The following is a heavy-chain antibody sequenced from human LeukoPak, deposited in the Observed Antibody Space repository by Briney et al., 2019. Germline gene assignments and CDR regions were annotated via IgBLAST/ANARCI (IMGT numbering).Heavy chain of an antibody. CDR3: VIGSAAVGDNTRLFDY. CDR1: GFTLCSYS. D-gene: IGHD1-26*01. J-gene: IGHJ4*02. V-gene: IGHV3-74*01. Sequence: GGSLRLSPAPSGFTLCSYSMHAVRPAPRGRRVCVSRINSDGSRISSAHPAKGRFTISKDNPKTTPYLQMNSRRPQDTPGYTFVIGSAAVGDNTRLFDYWGQGTLVTVSS. CDR2: INSDGSRI.